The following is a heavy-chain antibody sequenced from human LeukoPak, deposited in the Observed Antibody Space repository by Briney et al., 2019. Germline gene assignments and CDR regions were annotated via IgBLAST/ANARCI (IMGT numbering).Heavy chain of an antibody. CDR1: GYNFISMG. V-gene: IGHV1-18*01. J-gene: IGHJ4*02. Sequence: GASVKVSFKASGYNFISMGIAWVRQAPGQGLEWMGWTTVYNGKTDYAETFQGRVTMTTETSTSTAYMDLSRLTSDDTAVYYCARWYGSGSYYFDYWGQGTLVAVSA. D-gene: IGHD3-10*01. CDR3: ARWYGSGSYYFDY. CDR2: TTVYNGKT.